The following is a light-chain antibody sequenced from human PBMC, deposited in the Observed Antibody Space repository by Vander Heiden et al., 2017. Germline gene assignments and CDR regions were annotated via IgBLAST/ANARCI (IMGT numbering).Light chain of an antibody. CDR1: QGISSY. J-gene: IGKJ4*01. CDR2: AAS. V-gene: IGKV1-8*01. Sequence: AIRITQSPSSLSASTGDRVTITCRASQGISSYLAWYQQKPGKAPKLLIYAASTLQSGVPSRFSGSGSGTDFTLTISCLQSEDFATYYCQQYDSYPPTFGGGTKVEIK. CDR3: QQYDSYPPT.